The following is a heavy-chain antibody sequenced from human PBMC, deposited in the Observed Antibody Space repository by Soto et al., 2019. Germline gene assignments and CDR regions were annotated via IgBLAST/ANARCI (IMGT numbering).Heavy chain of an antibody. CDR1: GFTFSDYY. V-gene: IGHV3-11*01. Sequence: QVQLVESGGGLVQPGGSLRLSCAASGFTFSDYYMSWIRQAPGKGLEWVSYISSSGSTIYYADSVKGRFTISRDNAKNSLYLQMNSLRAEDTAVYYCASVAAAVFPYYYYGMDVWGQGTTVTVSS. D-gene: IGHD6-13*01. CDR2: ISSSGSTI. CDR3: ASVAAAVFPYYYYGMDV. J-gene: IGHJ6*02.